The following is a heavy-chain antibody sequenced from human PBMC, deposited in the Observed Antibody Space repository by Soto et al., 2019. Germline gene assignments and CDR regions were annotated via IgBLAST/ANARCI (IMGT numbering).Heavy chain of an antibody. CDR2: ISAHNGNT. CDR3: ARGRYGDY. J-gene: IGHJ4*02. V-gene: IGHV1-18*01. Sequence: QVHLVQSGAEVKKPGASVKVSCKGSGYAFTTYGITWVRQAPGQGLEWMGWISAHNGNTNYAQKLQGRVTVTRDTFTSTAYMELRSLRSEDRAVYYGARGRYGDYGGQGALVTGSS. D-gene: IGHD1-1*01. CDR1: GYAFTTYG.